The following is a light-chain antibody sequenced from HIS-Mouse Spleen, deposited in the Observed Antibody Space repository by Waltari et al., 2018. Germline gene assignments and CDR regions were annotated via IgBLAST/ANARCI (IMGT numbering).Light chain of an antibody. CDR2: DVS. CDR1: SSDVGGDHY. J-gene: IGLJ3*02. Sequence: QSALTQPASVSGSPGQSITIPCTGTSSDVGGDHYVPWYQQHPGKAPKLMIYDVSNRPSGVSNRFSGSKSGNTASLTISGLQAEDEADYYCSSYTSSSTWVFGGGTKLTVL. CDR3: SSYTSSSTWV. V-gene: IGLV2-14*03.